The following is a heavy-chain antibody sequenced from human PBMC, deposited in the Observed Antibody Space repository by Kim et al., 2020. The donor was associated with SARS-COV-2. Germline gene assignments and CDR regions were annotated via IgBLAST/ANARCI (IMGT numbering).Heavy chain of an antibody. D-gene: IGHD1-26*01. CDR1: GGSISSSSYY. CDR2: IYYSGST. V-gene: IGHV4-39*07. CDR3: ARVREGELPDDY. Sequence: SETLSLTCTVSGGSISSSSYYWGWIRQPPGKGLEWIGSIYYSGSTYYNPSLKSRVTISVDTSKNQFSLKLSSVTAADTAVYYCARVREGELPDDYWGQGTLVTVSS. J-gene: IGHJ4*02.